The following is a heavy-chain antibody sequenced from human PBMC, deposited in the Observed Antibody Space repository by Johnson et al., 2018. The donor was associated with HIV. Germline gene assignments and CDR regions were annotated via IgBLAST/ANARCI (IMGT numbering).Heavy chain of an antibody. J-gene: IGHJ3*02. V-gene: IGHV3-20*04. CDR1: GFIFDDYD. Sequence: VQLVESGGGVVRPGGSLRLSCAGSGFIFDDYDMTWVRQAPGKGLEWVSGINWNGGRTGYADSVKDRFTISRDNSKSTLYLQMNSLRAEDTAVYYCANLIGGCIWGQGTMVTVSS. CDR2: INWNGGRT. D-gene: IGHD3-16*01. CDR3: ANLIGGCI.